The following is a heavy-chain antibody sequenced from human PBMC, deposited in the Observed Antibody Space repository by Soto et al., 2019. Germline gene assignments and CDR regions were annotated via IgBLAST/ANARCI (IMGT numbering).Heavy chain of an antibody. CDR1: GGTFSSYA. CDR3: AVNPRDEYYYYGMDV. CDR2: IIPIFGTA. J-gene: IGHJ6*02. D-gene: IGHD2-21*02. Sequence: QVQLVQSGAEVKKPGSSVKVSCKASGGTFSSYAISWVRQAPGQGLEWMGGIIPIFGTANYAQKFQGRVTITADESTSTAFMELSSLRSEDTAVCYCAVNPRDEYYYYGMDVWGQGTTVTVSS. V-gene: IGHV1-69*01.